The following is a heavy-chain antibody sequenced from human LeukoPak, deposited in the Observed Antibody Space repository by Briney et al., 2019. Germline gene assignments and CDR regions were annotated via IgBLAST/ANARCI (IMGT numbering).Heavy chain of an antibody. CDR1: GYPFTTYP. Sequence: ASVKVSCKASGYPFTTYPMHWVRQAPGQGLEWMGIINPSGGSTNYAQKFQGRVTMTRDTSTSTAYMELSSLRSEDTAVYFCARGFGSSTSYVSDFDFWGQGTLVTVSS. V-gene: IGHV1-46*01. J-gene: IGHJ4*02. CDR3: ARGFGSSTSYVSDFDF. CDR2: INPSGGST. D-gene: IGHD3-16*01.